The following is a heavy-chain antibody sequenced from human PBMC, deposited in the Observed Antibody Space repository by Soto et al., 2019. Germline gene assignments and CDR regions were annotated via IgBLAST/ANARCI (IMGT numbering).Heavy chain of an antibody. CDR3: ARDQVVPAARPNYYGMDV. D-gene: IGHD2-2*01. CDR1: GGSISSGDYY. V-gene: IGHV4-30-4*01. J-gene: IGHJ6*02. CDR2: IYYSGST. Sequence: SETLSLTCTVSGGSISSGDYYWSWIRQPPGKGLEWIGYIYYSGSTYYNPSLKSRVTISVDTSKNQFSLKLSSVTAADTAVYHCARDQVVPAARPNYYGMDVWGQGTTVTVSS.